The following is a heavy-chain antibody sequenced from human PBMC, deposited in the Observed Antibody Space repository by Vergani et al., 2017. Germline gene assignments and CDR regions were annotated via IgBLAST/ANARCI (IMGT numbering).Heavy chain of an antibody. D-gene: IGHD3-22*01. CDR3: AGWGYYYDSSGYSDAFDI. CDR1: GGSISSYY. J-gene: IGHJ3*02. Sequence: QVQLQESGPGLVKPSETLSLTCTVSGGSISSYYWSWIRQPPGKGLEWIGYIYYSGSTHYNPPLKSRVTISVDTSKNQFSLKLSSVTAADTAVYYCAGWGYYYDSSGYSDAFDIWGQGTMVTVSS. CDR2: IYYSGST. V-gene: IGHV4-59*01.